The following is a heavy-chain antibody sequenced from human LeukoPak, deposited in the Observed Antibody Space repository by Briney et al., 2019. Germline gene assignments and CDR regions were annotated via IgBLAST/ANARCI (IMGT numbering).Heavy chain of an antibody. D-gene: IGHD6-6*01. CDR1: GFTFSSYW. J-gene: IGHJ4*02. CDR3: ARVGKEYSSSSKGGYFDY. V-gene: IGHV3-7*01. CDR2: IKQDGSEK. Sequence: GGSLRLSCAASGFTFSSYWMSWVRQAPGKGLEWVANIKQDGSEKYYVDSVKGRFTISRDNSKNTLYLQMNSLRAEDTAVYYCARVGKEYSSSSKGGYFDYWGQGTLVTVSS.